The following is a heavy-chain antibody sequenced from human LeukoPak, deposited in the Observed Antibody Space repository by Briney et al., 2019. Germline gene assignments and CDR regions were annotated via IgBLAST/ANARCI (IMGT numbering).Heavy chain of an antibody. CDR3: ARDVVGLRITMIVRGFAP. CDR2: INPSGGST. V-gene: IGHV1-46*01. D-gene: IGHD3-22*01. CDR1: GYTFTSYY. Sequence: ASVKVSCKASGYTFTSYYMHWVRQAPGQGLEWMGIINPSGGSTSYAQKFQGRVTMTRDTSTSTVYMELSSLRSEDTAVYYCARDVVGLRITMIVRGFAPWGQGTLVTVSS. J-gene: IGHJ5*02.